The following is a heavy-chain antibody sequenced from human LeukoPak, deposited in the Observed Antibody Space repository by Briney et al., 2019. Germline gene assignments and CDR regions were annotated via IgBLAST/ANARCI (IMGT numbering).Heavy chain of an antibody. CDR3: ARGGYYGSHIDIWFDP. D-gene: IGHD3-10*01. J-gene: IGHJ5*02. CDR2: INPNSGGT. Sequence: ASVKVSCKASGYTFTGYYMHWVRQAPGQGLEWMGWINPNSGGTNYAQKFQGWVTMTRDTSISTAYMELSRLRSDDTAVYYCARGGYYGSHIDIWFDPWGQGTLVTVSS. CDR1: GYTFTGYY. V-gene: IGHV1-2*04.